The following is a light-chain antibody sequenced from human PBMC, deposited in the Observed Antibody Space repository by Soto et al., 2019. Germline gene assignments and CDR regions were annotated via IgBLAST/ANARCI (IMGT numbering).Light chain of an antibody. CDR1: QSVSSSY. J-gene: IGKJ2*01. Sequence: EIVLTQSPGTLSLSPGERATLSCRASQSVSSSYLAWYQQKPGQAPRLLIYGASSRATGIPDRFSGSGSGTXXTLXXXRLXPEXFXXYXCQQYGSSPRTFGQGTKLEIK. CDR3: QQYGSSPRT. V-gene: IGKV3-20*01. CDR2: GAS.